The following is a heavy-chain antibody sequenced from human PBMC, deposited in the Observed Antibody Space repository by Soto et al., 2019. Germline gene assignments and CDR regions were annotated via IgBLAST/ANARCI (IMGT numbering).Heavy chain of an antibody. CDR3: ARDLQVRGVIINGMDV. CDR1: GFTFSSYS. V-gene: IGHV3-21*01. CDR2: ISSSSSYI. Sequence: GSLRLSCAASGFTFSSYSMNCVRQAPGKGLEWVSSISSSSSYIYYADSVKGRFTISRDNAKSSLYLQMNSLRAEDTAVYYCARDLQVRGVIINGMDVWGQGTTVTVSS. D-gene: IGHD3-10*01. J-gene: IGHJ6*02.